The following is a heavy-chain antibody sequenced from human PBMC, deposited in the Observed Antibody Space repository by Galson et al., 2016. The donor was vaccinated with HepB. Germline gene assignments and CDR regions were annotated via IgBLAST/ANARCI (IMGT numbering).Heavy chain of an antibody. CDR1: EITFSRYA. J-gene: IGHJ6*02. D-gene: IGHD5-18*01. V-gene: IGHV3-23*01. Sequence: SLRLSCAASEITFSRYAMSWVRQAPGEGLEWVSSLSANARSTYYADSVKGRFTNSRDNSKNTLYLQMKDLRAEDTAIYYCARRIKDAAMAVYYYYGTDVWGQGTTVTVSS. CDR3: ARRIKDAAMAVYYYYGTDV. CDR2: LSANARST.